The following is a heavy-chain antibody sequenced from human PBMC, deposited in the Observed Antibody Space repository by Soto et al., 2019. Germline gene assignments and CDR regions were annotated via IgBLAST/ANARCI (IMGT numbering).Heavy chain of an antibody. V-gene: IGHV3-21*06. CDR2: ISSGTTYS. CDR1: GFTFSIST. Sequence: VQLVESGGGLVKPGGSLTLSCAASGFTFSISTMNWVRQAPGKRLEWVSSISSGTTYSYYADSVKGRFSISRDNAKSSLYLQMNSLRVDDTAVYYCARGDGTGLHSSGWSPRFWGQGTLVTVSS. J-gene: IGHJ4*02. D-gene: IGHD6-13*01. CDR3: ARGDGTGLHSSGWSPRF.